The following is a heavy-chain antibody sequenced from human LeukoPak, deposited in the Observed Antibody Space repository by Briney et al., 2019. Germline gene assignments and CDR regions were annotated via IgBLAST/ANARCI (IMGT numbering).Heavy chain of an antibody. CDR2: IWYDGSNK. CDR1: GFTFSSYG. J-gene: IGHJ6*02. Sequence: GGSLRLSCAASGFTFSSYGMHWVRQAPGKGLEWVAVIWYDGSNKYYADSVKGRFTISRDNSKNTLYLQMNSLRAEDTAVYYCARDNTYYYGRDVWGQGTTVTVSS. CDR3: ARDNTYYYGRDV. V-gene: IGHV3-33*01.